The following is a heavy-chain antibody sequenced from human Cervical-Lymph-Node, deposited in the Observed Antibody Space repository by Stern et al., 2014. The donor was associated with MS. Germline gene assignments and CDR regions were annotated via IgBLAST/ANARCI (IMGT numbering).Heavy chain of an antibody. CDR3: ARQGCATTSCHTIDS. CDR2: ISPGDSET. CDR1: GYSFTNSW. V-gene: IGHV5-51*01. D-gene: IGHD2-2*02. Sequence: EVQLVESGAEVKKPGQSLKISCKGSGYSFTNSWIGWVRQMPGKGLELMGIISPGDSETRYSPSFKGQVTISVAKSINTAYLQWTSLEASDTAMYYCARQGCATTSCHTIDSWGQGTLITVSS. J-gene: IGHJ4*02.